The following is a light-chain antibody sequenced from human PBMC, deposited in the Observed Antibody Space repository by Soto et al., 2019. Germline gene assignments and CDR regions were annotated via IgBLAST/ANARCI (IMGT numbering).Light chain of an antibody. V-gene: IGLV2-14*01. CDR1: SSDIGAYNY. CDR2: GVT. CDR3: FSHRSGDSHV. J-gene: IGLJ1*01. Sequence: SALTQPGSVSGSPGQSITISCTGTSSDIGAYNYVSWYQQYPGKAPKLMIYGVTNRPSGVSNRFSGSKTGNTASLTISGLQAEDEADYYCFSHRSGDSHVFGTGSKVTVL.